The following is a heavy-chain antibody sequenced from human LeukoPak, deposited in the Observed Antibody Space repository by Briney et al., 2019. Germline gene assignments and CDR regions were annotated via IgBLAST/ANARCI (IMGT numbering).Heavy chain of an antibody. V-gene: IGHV1-18*01. Sequence: GASVKVSCKASGYTFTSYGISWVRQAPGQGLEWMGWISAYNGNTNYAQKLQGRVTMTTDTSTSTAYMELRSLRSDDTAVYYCARDGDENVVVVAATHYYYGMDVRGQGTTVTVSS. CDR2: ISAYNGNT. CDR3: ARDGDENVVVVAATHYYYGMDV. D-gene: IGHD2-15*01. J-gene: IGHJ6*02. CDR1: GYTFTSYG.